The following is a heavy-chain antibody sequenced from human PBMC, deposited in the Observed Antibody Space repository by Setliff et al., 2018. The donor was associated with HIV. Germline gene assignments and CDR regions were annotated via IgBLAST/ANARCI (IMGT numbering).Heavy chain of an antibody. D-gene: IGHD6-13*01. CDR1: GYTFTSYG. Sequence: GASVKVSCKASGYTFTSYGISWVRQAPGQGLEWMGWISAYNGNTNYAQKLQGRVTMTTDTSTSTAYMELRSLRSDDTAVYYCARDGLYSSSWYWGSWGEQWTNTRLDYWGQGTLVTVSS. CDR3: ARDGLYSSSWYWGSWGEQWTNTRLDY. V-gene: IGHV1-18*01. J-gene: IGHJ4*02. CDR2: ISAYNGNT.